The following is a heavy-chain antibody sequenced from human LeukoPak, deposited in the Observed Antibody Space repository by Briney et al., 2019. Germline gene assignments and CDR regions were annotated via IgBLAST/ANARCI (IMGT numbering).Heavy chain of an antibody. CDR1: GGSISSSSYY. CDR2: IYTSGST. Sequence: SETLSLACTVSGGSISSSSYYWGGIRQPAGKGVEWIGRIYTSGSTNYNPSLKSRVPISVNTSKNQFSLKLSSVTAADTAVYYCARVEHSSSWFNWFDPWGQGTLVTVSS. J-gene: IGHJ5*02. V-gene: IGHV4-61*02. CDR3: ARVEHSSSWFNWFDP. D-gene: IGHD6-13*01.